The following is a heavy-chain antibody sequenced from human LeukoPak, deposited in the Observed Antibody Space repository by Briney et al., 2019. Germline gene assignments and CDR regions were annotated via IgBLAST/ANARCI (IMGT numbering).Heavy chain of an antibody. J-gene: IGHJ6*03. D-gene: IGHD3-10*01. CDR3: AGSRGHYGSGSYSYYYYYYMDV. CDR2: IIPIFGTA. Sequence: GSSVKVSCKASGGTFSSYAISWVRQAPGQGLEWMGGIIPIFGTANYAQKFQGRVTITADESTSTAYMELSSLRSEDTAVYYCAGSRGHYGSGSYSYYYYYYMDVWGKGTTVTISS. CDR1: GGTFSSYA. V-gene: IGHV1-69*01.